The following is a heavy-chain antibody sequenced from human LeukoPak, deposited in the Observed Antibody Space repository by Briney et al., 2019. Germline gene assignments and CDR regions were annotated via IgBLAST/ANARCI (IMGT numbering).Heavy chain of an antibody. CDR2: IYYSGST. Sequence: SETLSLTCTVSGGSISSSSYYWGWIRQPPGKGLEWIGSIYYSGSTYYNPSLKSRVTISVDTSKNQFSLKLSSVTAADTAVYYCARVSKDLLGYYYGMDVWGQGTTVTVSS. CDR3: ARVSKDLLGYYYGMDV. D-gene: IGHD3-10*01. J-gene: IGHJ6*02. CDR1: GGSISSSSYY. V-gene: IGHV4-39*07.